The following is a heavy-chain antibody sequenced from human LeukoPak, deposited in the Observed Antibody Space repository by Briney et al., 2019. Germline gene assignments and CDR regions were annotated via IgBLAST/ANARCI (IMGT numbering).Heavy chain of an antibody. Sequence: GGSLRLSCAASGFTFSRYSMNWVRQAPGKGLEWVSYISSSSSTIYYADSVKGRFTISRDNAKNSLYLQMNSLRDADTAVYYCARGLDQAVAGTYYFDYWGQGTLVTVSS. D-gene: IGHD6-19*01. J-gene: IGHJ4*02. CDR3: ARGLDQAVAGTYYFDY. V-gene: IGHV3-48*02. CDR2: ISSSSSTI. CDR1: GFTFSRYS.